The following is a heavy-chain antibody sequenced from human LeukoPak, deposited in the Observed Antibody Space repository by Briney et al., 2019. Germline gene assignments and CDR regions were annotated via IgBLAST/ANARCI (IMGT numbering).Heavy chain of an antibody. V-gene: IGHV4-30-2*01. CDR1: GGSISSGGYS. CDR3: ARALEEGDSSSWYGY. CDR2: IYHSGST. J-gene: IGHJ4*02. Sequence: PSETLSLTCAVSGGSISSGGYSWSWIRQPPGKGLEWIVYIYHSGSTYYNPSLKSRVTITVDRSKNQFSLKLSSVTAADTAVYYCARALEEGDSSSWYGYWGQGTLVTVSS. D-gene: IGHD6-13*01.